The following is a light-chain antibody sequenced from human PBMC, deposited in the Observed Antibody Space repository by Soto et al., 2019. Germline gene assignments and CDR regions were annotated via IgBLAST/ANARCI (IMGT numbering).Light chain of an antibody. CDR1: SSDVGGYDY. CDR3: SSYTSSGTYV. J-gene: IGLJ1*01. CDR2: DVN. Sequence: QSALPQPASVSGSPGQSITISCTGTSSDVGGYDYVSWYQQHPGKAPKVMIYDVNNRPSGVSNRFSGSKSGTTASLSISGRQAEDEADYYCSSYTSSGTYVFGTGTKLTVL. V-gene: IGLV2-14*01.